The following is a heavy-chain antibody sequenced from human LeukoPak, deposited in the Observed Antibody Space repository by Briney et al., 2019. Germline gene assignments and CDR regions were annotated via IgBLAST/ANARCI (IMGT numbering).Heavy chain of an antibody. D-gene: IGHD3-22*01. CDR3: ARIDRDFYYMDV. CDR1: GFSFSTRE. V-gene: IGHV3-48*03. CDR2: IISSGSTI. Sequence: PGGSLRLSCGASGFSFSTREMNWVRQAPGEGPEWVSYIISSGSTIYYADSVQGRFTTSRDNAKNLLFLQMNSLRPEDTGVYYCARIDRDFYYMDVWGKGTTVTVSS. J-gene: IGHJ6*03.